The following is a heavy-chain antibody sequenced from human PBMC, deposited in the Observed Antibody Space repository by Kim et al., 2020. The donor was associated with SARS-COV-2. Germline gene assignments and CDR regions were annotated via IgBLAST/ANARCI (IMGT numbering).Heavy chain of an antibody. D-gene: IGHD3-3*01. CDR3: AKVADVGGYYLYY. CDR2: ISTDGSYT. J-gene: IGHJ4*02. V-gene: IGHV3-74*03. Sequence: GGSLRLSCAASGFTFNSYWMHWVRQAPGKGLVWVSRISTDGSYTTYADSVKGRFTISRDNAKNTLYLQMNSLRAEDTAVYYCAKVADVGGYYLYYWGQGTLVTVSS. CDR1: GFTFNSYW.